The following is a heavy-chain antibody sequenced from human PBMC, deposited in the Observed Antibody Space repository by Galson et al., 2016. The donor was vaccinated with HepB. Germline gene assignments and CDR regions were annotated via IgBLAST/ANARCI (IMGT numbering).Heavy chain of an antibody. D-gene: IGHD1-26*01. J-gene: IGHJ4*02. CDR3: AKESGSYYGMGFDY. Sequence: SETLSLTCTVSGGSISYYYWSWIRQPPGKGLEWIGYIYYSGSTNYNPSLKSRVTISVDTSKNQFSLKLSSVTAADTAVYYCAKESGSYYGMGFDYWGQGTLVTVSS. CDR2: IYYSGST. CDR1: GGSISYYY. V-gene: IGHV4-59*01.